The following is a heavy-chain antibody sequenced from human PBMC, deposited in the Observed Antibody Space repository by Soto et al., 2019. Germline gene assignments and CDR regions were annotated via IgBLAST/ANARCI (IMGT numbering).Heavy chain of an antibody. CDR2: ISYTVDA. J-gene: IGHJ4*02. Sequence: SETLSLTCSVSAGSISRYYWGWVRQSPGEGLEWIAHISYTVDASYNPSLKSRVTISLDTSKNQIALRLMSVTAADTAVYYCVGSLMSRAMESFDYWGQGTLVTVSS. D-gene: IGHD5-18*01. CDR1: AGSISRYY. V-gene: IGHV4-59*01. CDR3: VGSLMSRAMESFDY.